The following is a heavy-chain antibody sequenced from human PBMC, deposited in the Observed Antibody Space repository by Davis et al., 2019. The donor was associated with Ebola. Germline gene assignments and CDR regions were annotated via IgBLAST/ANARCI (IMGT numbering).Heavy chain of an antibody. CDR1: GYTFTSYG. D-gene: IGHD1-1*01. V-gene: IGHV1-18*04. J-gene: IGHJ4*02. CDR3: ARAQFPTTSDH. Sequence: ASVPVSCKASGYTFTSYGITWVRQAPGQGLEWMGWFNPHNGNTNYAQNVQGRVTMTTDTSTSTAYMEVGSLRSDDTAVYYCARAQFPTTSDHWGQGTLVTVSS. CDR2: FNPHNGNT.